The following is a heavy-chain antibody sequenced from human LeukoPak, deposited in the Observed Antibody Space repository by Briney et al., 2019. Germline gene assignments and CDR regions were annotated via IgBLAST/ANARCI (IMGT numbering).Heavy chain of an antibody. J-gene: IGHJ4*02. D-gene: IGHD6-19*01. V-gene: IGHV4-34*01. Sequence: MPAETLSLTCAVYGVSFSGYYWSWIRQPPGKGLEWIGEINHSGSTNYNPSLKSRVTISVDPSQNQFSLKLSSVTAADTAVYYCARVGAVTGHGDFDYWGQETLVTVSS. CDR1: GVSFSGYY. CDR2: INHSGST. CDR3: ARVGAVTGHGDFDY.